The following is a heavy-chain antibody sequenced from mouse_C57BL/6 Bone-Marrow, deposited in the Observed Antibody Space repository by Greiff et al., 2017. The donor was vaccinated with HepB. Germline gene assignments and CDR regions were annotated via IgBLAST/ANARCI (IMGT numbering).Heavy chain of an antibody. CDR3: AREIYDGYYEGAMDY. CDR2: SRNKANDYTT. V-gene: IGHV7-1*01. CDR1: GFTFSDFY. Sequence: EVKLMESGGGLVQSGRSLRLSCATSGFTFSDFYMEWVRQAPGKGLEWIAASRNKANDYTTEYSASVKGRFIVSRDTSQSILYLQMNALRAEDTAIYYCAREIYDGYYEGAMDYWGQGTSVTVSS. J-gene: IGHJ4*01. D-gene: IGHD2-3*01.